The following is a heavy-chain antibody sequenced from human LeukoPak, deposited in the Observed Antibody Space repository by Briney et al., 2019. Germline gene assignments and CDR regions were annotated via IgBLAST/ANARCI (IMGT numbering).Heavy chain of an antibody. CDR2: IYSDGTT. CDR3: ARARLGAFDI. Sequence: GGSLRLSCAASGFTVSTNYMSWVRQAPGKGLEWVSVIYSDGTTYYADSVKGRFTISRDNSKNTLYLQMNSLRGEDTAVYYCARARLGAFDIWGQGTMVTVSS. V-gene: IGHV3-53*01. J-gene: IGHJ3*02. CDR1: GFTVSTNY.